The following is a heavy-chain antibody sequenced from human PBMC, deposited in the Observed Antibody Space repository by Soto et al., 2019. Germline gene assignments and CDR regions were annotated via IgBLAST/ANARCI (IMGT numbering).Heavy chain of an antibody. CDR2: ISISSSYI. D-gene: IGHD2-21*01. J-gene: IGHJ2*01. Sequence: EVQLVESGGGLVKPGGSLRLSCAASGFTFSSYSMNWVRQAPGKGLEWVSSISISSSYIYYADSVKGRFTISRDNAKNSLYLQMNSLRAEDTAVYYCARVGVDWYFDLWGRGTLVTVSS. CDR1: GFTFSSYS. CDR3: ARVGVDWYFDL. V-gene: IGHV3-21*01.